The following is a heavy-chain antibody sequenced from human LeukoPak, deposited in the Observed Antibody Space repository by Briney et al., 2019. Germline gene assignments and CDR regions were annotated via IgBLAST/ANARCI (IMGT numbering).Heavy chain of an antibody. CDR3: AKWDYAGMTRAFDI. CDR1: GFTFSSYG. CDR2: ISHDGSKK. J-gene: IGHJ3*02. D-gene: IGHD3-16*01. V-gene: IGHV3-30*18. Sequence: RGSLRLSCAASGFTFSSYGMHWVRQAPGKGLEWLAAISHDGSKKYYADSVNGRFTISRDNSKNTLWLQMNSLRAEDTAVYYCAKWDYAGMTRAFDIWGQGTLVTFSS.